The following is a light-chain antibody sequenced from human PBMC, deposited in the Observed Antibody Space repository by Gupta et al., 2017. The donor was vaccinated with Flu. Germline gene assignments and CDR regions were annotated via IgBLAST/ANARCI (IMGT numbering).Light chain of an antibody. Sequence: SYELTQPPSVSVSPGQTARITCSGDALPKQYAYWYQQKPGQAPVLLIYKDSERPSGIPERFSGSSSGTTVTLTISGVQAEDGADYYCQSADSSYVVFGGGTKLTVL. CDR3: QSADSSYVV. CDR1: ALPKQY. V-gene: IGLV3-25*02. J-gene: IGLJ2*01. CDR2: KDS.